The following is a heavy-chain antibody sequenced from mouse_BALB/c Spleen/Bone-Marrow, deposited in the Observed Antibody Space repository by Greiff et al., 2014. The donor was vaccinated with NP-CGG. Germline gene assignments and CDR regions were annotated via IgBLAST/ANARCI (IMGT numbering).Heavy chain of an antibody. Sequence: DVMLVESGGDLVKPGGSLKLSCAASGFTFSSYGMSWVRQTPDKRLEWVVTISSGGSYTYYPDSVKGRFTISRDNAKNTLYLQMSSLKSEDTAMYYCARQYGNYWDYFDYWGQGTTLTVSS. CDR1: GFTFSSYG. CDR2: ISSGGSYT. V-gene: IGHV5-6*02. J-gene: IGHJ2*01. CDR3: ARQYGNYWDYFDY. D-gene: IGHD2-10*02.